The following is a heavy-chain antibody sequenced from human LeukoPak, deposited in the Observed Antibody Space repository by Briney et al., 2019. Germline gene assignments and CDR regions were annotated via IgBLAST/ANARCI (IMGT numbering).Heavy chain of an antibody. J-gene: IGHJ4*02. CDR2: ISSSSSYI. D-gene: IGHD1-26*01. CDR3: ARLVSSELLGVDYFDY. CDR1: GFTFSSYS. Sequence: GGSLRLSCAASGFTFSSYSMNWVRQAPGKGLEWVSSISSSSSYIYYADSVKGRFTISRDNAKNSLYLQMNSLRAEDTAVYYCARLVSSELLGVDYFDYWGQGTLVTVSS. V-gene: IGHV3-21*01.